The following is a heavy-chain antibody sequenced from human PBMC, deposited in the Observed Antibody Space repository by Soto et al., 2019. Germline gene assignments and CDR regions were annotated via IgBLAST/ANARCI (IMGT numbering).Heavy chain of an antibody. Sequence: GASVKVSCTASGYTFTSYYMHWVRQAPGQGLEWMGIINPSGGSTSYAQKFQGRVTMTRDTSTSTVYMELSSLRSEDTAVYYCASGYCSGGSCYSRNAFDIWGQGTMVTVSS. V-gene: IGHV1-46*03. J-gene: IGHJ3*02. CDR3: ASGYCSGGSCYSRNAFDI. CDR1: GYTFTSYY. CDR2: INPSGGST. D-gene: IGHD2-15*01.